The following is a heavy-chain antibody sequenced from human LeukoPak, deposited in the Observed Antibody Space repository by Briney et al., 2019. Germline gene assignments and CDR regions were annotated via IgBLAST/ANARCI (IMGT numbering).Heavy chain of an antibody. V-gene: IGHV3-23*01. D-gene: IGHD6-19*01. CDR1: GFTFNRNA. J-gene: IGHJ4*02. Sequence: GGSLRLSCAASGFTFNRNAISWVRQAPGKGLEWVSTIGGSGDKTFYADSVKGRFTISRDNSKNMAHLQMNSLTVEDTALYYCVRRGDASSGWGDHDFWGQGALVTVSS. CDR2: IGGSGDKT. CDR3: VRRGDASSGWGDHDF.